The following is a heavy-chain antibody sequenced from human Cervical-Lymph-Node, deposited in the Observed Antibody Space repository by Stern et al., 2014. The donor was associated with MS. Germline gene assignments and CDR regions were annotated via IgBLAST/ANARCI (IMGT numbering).Heavy chain of an antibody. V-gene: IGHV5-51*03. Sequence: VQLVQSGVEVKKLGESLKISCQASGYSFIRYWIGWVRQMAGKGPEGMAIIYPGDSDTRYSPSFHGQVTISVDKSINTAYLQWSSLKASDTAMYYCVRGGSGQLVGYFQHWGQGTLVTVSS. CDR2: IYPGDSDT. CDR3: VRGGSGQLVGYFQH. CDR1: GYSFIRYW. D-gene: IGHD6-6*01. J-gene: IGHJ1*01.